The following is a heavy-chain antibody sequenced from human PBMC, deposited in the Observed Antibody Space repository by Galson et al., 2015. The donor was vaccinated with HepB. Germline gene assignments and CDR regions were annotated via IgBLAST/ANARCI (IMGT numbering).Heavy chain of an antibody. V-gene: IGHV1-3*01. CDR3: ARAVDSSGYFPTF. Sequence: SVKVSCKASGYTFTSYLMHWVRQAPGQRLEWMGWINAGNGNTKYSQKFQGRVTITRDTSASTAYMELSSLRSEDTAVYYCARAVDSSGYFPTFWGQGTLVTVSS. CDR2: INAGNGNT. CDR1: GYTFTSYL. D-gene: IGHD3-22*01. J-gene: IGHJ4*02.